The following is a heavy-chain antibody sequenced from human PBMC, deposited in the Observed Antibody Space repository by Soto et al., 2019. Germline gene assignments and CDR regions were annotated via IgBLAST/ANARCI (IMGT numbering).Heavy chain of an antibody. J-gene: IGHJ6*02. CDR3: ARQSGYYDILTGYYKGPVDV. Sequence: PSETLSLTCTVSGGSISSYYWSWIRRPPGKGLEWIGYIYYSGSTNYNPSLKSRVTISVDTSKNQFSLKLSSVTAADTAVYYCARQSGYYDILTGYYKGPVDVWGQGTTVTVS. CDR2: IYYSGST. D-gene: IGHD3-9*01. CDR1: GGSISSYY. V-gene: IGHV4-59*08.